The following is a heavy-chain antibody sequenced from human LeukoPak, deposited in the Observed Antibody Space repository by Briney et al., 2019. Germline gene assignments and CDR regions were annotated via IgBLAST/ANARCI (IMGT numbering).Heavy chain of an antibody. CDR3: AKGPLGYCSSTSCLYYYYYGMDV. D-gene: IGHD2-2*01. CDR1: GFTFSSYG. CDR2: ISYGGSNK. J-gene: IGHJ6*02. Sequence: GGSLRLSCAASGFTFSSYGMHWVRQAPGKGLEWVAVISYGGSNKYYADSVKGRFTISRDNSKNTLYLQMNSLRAEDTAVYYCAKGPLGYCSSTSCLYYYYYGMDVWGQGTTVTVSS. V-gene: IGHV3-30*18.